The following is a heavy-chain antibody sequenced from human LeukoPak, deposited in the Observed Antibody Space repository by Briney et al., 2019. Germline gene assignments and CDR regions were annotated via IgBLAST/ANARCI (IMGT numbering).Heavy chain of an antibody. Sequence: SETLSLTCTVSGGSISSSSYYWGWIRQPPGKGLEWIGSIYYSGSTYYNPSLKSRVTISVDTSKNQFSLKLSSVTAADTAVYHCARVPESGAFDIWGQGTMVTVSS. V-gene: IGHV4-39*07. D-gene: IGHD3-10*01. J-gene: IGHJ3*02. CDR2: IYYSGST. CDR3: ARVPESGAFDI. CDR1: GGSISSSSYY.